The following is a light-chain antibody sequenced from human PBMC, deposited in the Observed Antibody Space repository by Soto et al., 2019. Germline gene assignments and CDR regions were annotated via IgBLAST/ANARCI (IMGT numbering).Light chain of an antibody. Sequence: QSVLTQPASVSGSPGQSITISCTGTSSDIGGYNYVSWYRQHPGKAPKLMIYDVSNRPSGVSNRFSGSKSGNTASLTISGLQAEDDADSYCSSYTSSNTHVVFGGGTKLTVL. CDR2: DVS. CDR3: SSYTSSNTHVV. J-gene: IGLJ2*01. V-gene: IGLV2-14*01. CDR1: SSDIGGYNY.